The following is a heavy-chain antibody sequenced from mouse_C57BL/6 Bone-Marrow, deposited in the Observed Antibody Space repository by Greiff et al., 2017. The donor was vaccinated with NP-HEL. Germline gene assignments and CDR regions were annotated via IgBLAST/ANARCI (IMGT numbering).Heavy chain of an antibody. CDR3: TRWGNYL. D-gene: IGHD2-1*01. V-gene: IGHV1-15*01. CDR1: GYTFTDYE. J-gene: IGHJ3*01. Sequence: VQLQESGAELVRPGASVTLSCKASGYTFTDYEMHWVKQTPVHGLEWIGAIDPETGGTAYNQKFKGKAILTADKSSSTAYMELRSLTSEDSAVYYCTRWGNYLWGQGTLVTVSA. CDR2: IDPETGGT.